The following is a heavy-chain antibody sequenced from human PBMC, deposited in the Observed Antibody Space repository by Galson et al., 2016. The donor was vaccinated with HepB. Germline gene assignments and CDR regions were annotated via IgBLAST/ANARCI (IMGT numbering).Heavy chain of an antibody. V-gene: IGHV3-7*01. CDR3: ARDLNWDSY. J-gene: IGHJ4*02. D-gene: IGHD1-7*01. Sequence: SLRLSCAASGFSFSTYWMMWVRQPPGKGLEWVACVKFDGSETYYVDSVKGRFTISRDNAKNSLYLQMSSLRVEDTAVYFCARDLNWDSYWGQGTLVAVSS. CDR1: GFSFSTYW. CDR2: VKFDGSET.